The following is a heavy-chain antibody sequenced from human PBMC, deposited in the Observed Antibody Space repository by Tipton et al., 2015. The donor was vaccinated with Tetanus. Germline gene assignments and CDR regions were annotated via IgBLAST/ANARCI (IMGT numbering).Heavy chain of an antibody. CDR2: IYSGGST. CDR3: AKVPLFAARRDFQH. Sequence: SLRLSCAASGFTVSSNYMSWVRQAPGKGLEWVSVIYSGGSTYYADSVKGRFTISRDNSKNTLYLQMNSLRAEDTAVYYCAKVPLFAARRDFQHWGQGTLVTVSS. CDR1: GFTVSSNY. J-gene: IGHJ1*01. V-gene: IGHV3-53*01. D-gene: IGHD6-6*01.